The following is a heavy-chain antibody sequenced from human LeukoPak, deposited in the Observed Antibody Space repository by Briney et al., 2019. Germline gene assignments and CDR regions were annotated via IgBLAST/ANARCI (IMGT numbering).Heavy chain of an antibody. J-gene: IGHJ4*02. CDR3: AREIFGSGSYPDF. D-gene: IGHD3-10*01. CDR1: GFTFSSYE. V-gene: IGHV3-48*03. Sequence: GGSLRLSCAASGFTFSSYEMNWVRQAPGKGLEWLSYISSSGSTIYYADSVKGRFTISRDNAKNSLYLQMNNLRPEDTAVYYCAREIFGSGSYPDFWGQGTLVTVSS. CDR2: ISSSGSTI.